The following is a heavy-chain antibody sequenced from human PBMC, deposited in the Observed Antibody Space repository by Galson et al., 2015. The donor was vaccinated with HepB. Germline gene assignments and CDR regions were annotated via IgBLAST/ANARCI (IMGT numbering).Heavy chain of an antibody. Sequence: SLRLSCAASGFTFSSYGMHWVRQAPGKGLEWVAVIWYDGSNKYYADSVKGRFTISRDNSKNTLYLQMNSLRAEDTAVYYCARGILYYYDSSGYSGDYWGQGTLVTVSS. CDR3: ARGILYYYDSSGYSGDY. D-gene: IGHD3-22*01. J-gene: IGHJ4*02. CDR1: GFTFSSYG. CDR2: IWYDGSNK. V-gene: IGHV3-33*01.